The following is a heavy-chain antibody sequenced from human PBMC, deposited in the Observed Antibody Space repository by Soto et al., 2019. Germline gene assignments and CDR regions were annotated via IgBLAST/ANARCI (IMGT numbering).Heavy chain of an antibody. D-gene: IGHD3-22*01. Sequence: GGSRRLSCAASGFTFSSYWMHWVRQAPGKGLVWVSRINSDGSSTSYADSVKGRFTISRDNAKNTLYLQMNSLRAEDTAVYYCARGPIVVVITTNQESDYWGQGPLVTVSS. J-gene: IGHJ4*02. CDR2: INSDGSST. CDR1: GFTFSSYW. V-gene: IGHV3-74*01. CDR3: ARGPIVVVITTNQESDY.